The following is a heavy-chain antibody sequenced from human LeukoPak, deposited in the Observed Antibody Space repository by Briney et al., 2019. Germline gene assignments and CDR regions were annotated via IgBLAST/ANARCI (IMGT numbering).Heavy chain of an antibody. V-gene: IGHV4-61*02. J-gene: IGHJ4*02. Sequence: SETLSLTCTGSGGSISSGSHCWSWIRPPAGNGLESTGRIDTSGSTNYNPSLKRRVTISVDASKHQFSLKLSSVTAADTAVYYCARLYYYGSGSYLYYFDYWGQGTLVTVSS. CDR3: ARLYYYGSGSYLYYFDY. D-gene: IGHD3-10*01. CDR1: GGSISSGSHC. CDR2: IDTSGST.